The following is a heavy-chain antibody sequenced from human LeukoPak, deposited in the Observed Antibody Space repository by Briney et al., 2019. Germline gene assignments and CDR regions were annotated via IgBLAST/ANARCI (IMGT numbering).Heavy chain of an antibody. V-gene: IGHV6-1*01. CDR2: TYYRSKWYN. CDR3: ARVKMQYYYGSGLSYYYGMDV. D-gene: IGHD3-10*01. J-gene: IGHJ6*02. Sequence: SQTLSLTCAISGDSVSSNSAAWNWIRQSPSRGLEWLGRTYYRSKWYNDYAVSVKSRITINPDTSKNQFCLQLNSVTPEDTAAYYCARVKMQYYYGSGLSYYYGMDVWGQGTTVTVSS. CDR1: GDSVSSNSAA.